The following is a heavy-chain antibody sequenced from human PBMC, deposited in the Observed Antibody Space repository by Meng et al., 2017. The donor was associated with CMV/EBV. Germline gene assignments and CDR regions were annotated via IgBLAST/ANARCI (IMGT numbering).Heavy chain of an antibody. Sequence: HLQCPRQVSRTPSEPLPLSDTVSGGSTSSDYWSWIRHPAGKGLEWIGRIYTSGSTNYNPSLKSRVTMSVDTSKNQFSLKLSSVTAADTAVYYCARDLMNCSSTSCANWFDPWGQGTLVTVSS. D-gene: IGHD2-2*01. CDR2: IYTSGST. CDR1: GGSTSSDY. J-gene: IGHJ5*02. CDR3: ARDLMNCSSTSCANWFDP. V-gene: IGHV4-4*07.